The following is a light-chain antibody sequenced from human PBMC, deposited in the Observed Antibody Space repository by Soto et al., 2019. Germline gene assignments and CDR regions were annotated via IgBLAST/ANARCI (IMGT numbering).Light chain of an antibody. CDR2: AAS. CDR3: QQSYSSPWT. V-gene: IGKV1-39*01. Sequence: DIQMTQSPSSLSASVGDRVPINCRASQSISSYLNWYQKKPGKAPNVMIHAASRVQSGVPSRFSGGGSGTDCTLTITSLQPEDVATYYCQQSYSSPWTFGQGTKVDIK. J-gene: IGKJ1*01. CDR1: QSISSY.